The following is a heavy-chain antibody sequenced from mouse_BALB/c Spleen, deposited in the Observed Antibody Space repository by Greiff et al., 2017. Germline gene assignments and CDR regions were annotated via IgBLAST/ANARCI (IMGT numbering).Heavy chain of an antibody. CDR1: GFNIKDTY. D-gene: IGHD2-10*02. Sequence: VHVKQSGAELVKPGASVKLSCTASGFNIKDTYIHWVKQRPEQGLEWIGRIDPANGNTKYDPKFQGKATITADTSSNTAYLQLSSLTSEDTAVDYCARGEYGNYDFDYWGQGTTLTVSS. CDR3: ARGEYGNYDFDY. V-gene: IGHV14-3*02. J-gene: IGHJ2*01. CDR2: IDPANGNT.